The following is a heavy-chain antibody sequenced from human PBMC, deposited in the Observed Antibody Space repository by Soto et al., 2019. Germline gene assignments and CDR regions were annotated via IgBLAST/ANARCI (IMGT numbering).Heavy chain of an antibody. J-gene: IGHJ4*02. Sequence: PSETLSLTCAVYGGSFSGYYWSLIRKPPGKGLEWIGEINHSGSTNYNPSLKSRVTISVDTSKNQFSLKLSSVTAADTAVYYSASTYGSGSSFLDYWGQGTLVTVS. CDR3: ASTYGSGSSFLDY. CDR1: GGSFSGYY. V-gene: IGHV4-34*01. D-gene: IGHD3-10*01. CDR2: INHSGST.